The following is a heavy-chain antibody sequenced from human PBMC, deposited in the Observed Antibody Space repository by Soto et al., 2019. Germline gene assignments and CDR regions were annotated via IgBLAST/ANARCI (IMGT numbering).Heavy chain of an antibody. CDR3: ARYGVGATKRITMVRGVYDY. D-gene: IGHD3-10*01. J-gene: IGHJ4*02. V-gene: IGHV4-34*01. Sequence: SETLSLTCAVYGGSFSGYYWSWIRQPPGKGLEWIGEINHSGSTNYNPSLKSRVTISVDTSKNQFSLKLSSVTAADTAVYYCARYGVGATKRITMVRGVYDYWGQGTLVTVSS. CDR2: INHSGST. CDR1: GGSFSGYY.